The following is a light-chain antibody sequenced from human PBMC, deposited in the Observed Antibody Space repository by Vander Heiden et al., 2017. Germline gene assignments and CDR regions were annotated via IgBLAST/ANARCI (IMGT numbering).Light chain of an antibody. Sequence: QSALPHPRPLSWSPGRSVTVSCTETISVVGHYNYVSWYQPHPDQAPRLLIYEVLKRPSGVPDRFSGSKSGNTASLTISGVKAEDEANYCCCSYAGTYTWVFGGETKLTVL. CDR1: ISVVGHYNY. J-gene: IGLJ3*02. V-gene: IGLV2-11*01. CDR2: EVL. CDR3: CSYAGTYTWV.